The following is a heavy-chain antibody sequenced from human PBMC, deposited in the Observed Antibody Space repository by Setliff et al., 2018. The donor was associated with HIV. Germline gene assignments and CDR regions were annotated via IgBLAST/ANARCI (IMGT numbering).Heavy chain of an antibody. CDR1: DDSFSNYD. J-gene: IGHJ4*02. CDR3: ARLGRAIDDGGSSLRLDF. Sequence: PSETLSLTCVVSDDSFSNYDWTWIRQPPGKALQWIGYISSSGTTNYNPSLRSRVTISIETSNTHFSPWLRSVTAADTATYFCARLGRAIDDGGSSLRLDFWGQGMLVTAPQ. D-gene: IGHD2-15*01. CDR2: ISSSGTT. V-gene: IGHV4-4*09.